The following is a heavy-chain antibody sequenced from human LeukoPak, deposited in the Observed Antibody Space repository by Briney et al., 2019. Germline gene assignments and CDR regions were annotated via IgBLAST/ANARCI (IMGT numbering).Heavy chain of an antibody. CDR2: INSDGINT. Sequence: GGSLSLSCAASGFTFSNYWMHWVRQAPGKGLVWVSRINSDGINTSYADSVKGRFTISRDNAKNTLNLQMNSMRAEDTAVYYCARDLGQYYGTSDNWFDPWGQGTLVTVSS. CDR3: ARDLGQYYGTSDNWFDP. V-gene: IGHV3-74*01. D-gene: IGHD3-10*01. CDR1: GFTFSNYW. J-gene: IGHJ5*02.